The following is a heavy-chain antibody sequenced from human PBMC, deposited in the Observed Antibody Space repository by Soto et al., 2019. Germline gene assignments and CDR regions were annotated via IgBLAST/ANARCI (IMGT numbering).Heavy chain of an antibody. V-gene: IGHV4-4*02. CDR2: IYHSGST. D-gene: IGHD3-10*01. CDR1: GGSISSSNW. CDR3: ARDETNYYGSGSDH. Sequence: PSETLSLTCAVSGGSISSSNWWSWVRQPPGKGLEWIGEIYHSGSTNYNPSLKSRVTISVDKSKNQFSLKLSSVTAADTAVYYCARDETNYYGSGSDHWGQGTLVTVSS. J-gene: IGHJ4*02.